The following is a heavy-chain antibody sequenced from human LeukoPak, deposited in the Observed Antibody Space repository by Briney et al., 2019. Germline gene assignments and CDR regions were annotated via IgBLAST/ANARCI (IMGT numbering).Heavy chain of an antibody. V-gene: IGHV3-7*01. D-gene: IGHD3-3*01. CDR3: ARDQIFGVVQDY. J-gene: IGHJ4*02. CDR2: IKQDGSEK. Sequence: GGSLRPSCAASGFTFSSYAMSWVRQAPGKGLEWVANIKQDGSEKYYVDSVKGRFTISRDNAKNSLYLQMNSLRAEDTAVYYCARDQIFGVVQDYWGQGTLVTVSS. CDR1: GFTFSSYA.